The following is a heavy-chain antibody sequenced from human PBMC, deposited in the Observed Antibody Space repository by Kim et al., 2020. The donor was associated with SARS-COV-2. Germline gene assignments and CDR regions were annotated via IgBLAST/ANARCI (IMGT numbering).Heavy chain of an antibody. V-gene: IGHV3-13*01. Sequence: TYYSDSVKGRFTISRENAKNSLYLQMNSRRGGDTAVYYCAAAVAGHFDYWGQGTLVTVSS. D-gene: IGHD6-19*01. CDR3: AAAVAGHFDY. J-gene: IGHJ4*02. CDR2: T.